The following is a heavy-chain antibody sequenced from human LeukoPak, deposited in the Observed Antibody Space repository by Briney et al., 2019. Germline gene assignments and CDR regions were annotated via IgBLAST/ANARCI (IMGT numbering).Heavy chain of an antibody. CDR2: IYSGGST. CDR3: ARQKGDGYTFDY. CDR1: GFTVSSNY. D-gene: IGHD5-24*01. Sequence: GGSLRLSCAASGFTVSSNYMSWVRQAPGKGLGWVSVIYSGGSTYYADSVKGRFTISRDNSKNTLYLQMNSLRAEDTAVYYCARQKGDGYTFDYWGQGTLVTVSS. V-gene: IGHV3-53*01. J-gene: IGHJ4*02.